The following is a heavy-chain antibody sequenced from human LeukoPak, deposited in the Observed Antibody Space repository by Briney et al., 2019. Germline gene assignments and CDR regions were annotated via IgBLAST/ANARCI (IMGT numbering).Heavy chain of an antibody. J-gene: IGHJ4*02. Sequence: GGSLRLSCAASGFTFDDYAMHWVRQAPGKGLEWVSGISWSSGSIGYADSVKGRFTISRDNAKNSLYLQMNSLRAEDMALYYCAKDTGDSSGVDYWGQGTLVTVSS. V-gene: IGHV3-9*03. D-gene: IGHD3-22*01. CDR1: GFTFDDYA. CDR3: AKDTGDSSGVDY. CDR2: ISWSSGSI.